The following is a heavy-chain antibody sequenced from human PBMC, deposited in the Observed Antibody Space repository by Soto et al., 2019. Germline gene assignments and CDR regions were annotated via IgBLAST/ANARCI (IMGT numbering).Heavy chain of an antibody. D-gene: IGHD6-6*01. J-gene: IGHJ4*02. V-gene: IGHV3-23*01. Sequence: GGSLRLSCAASGFTFSSYAMSWVRQAPGKGLEWVSAISGSGGSTYYADSVKGRFTISRENSKNRLYLQMNSLRAEDTAVYYCAKGYGRYSSSPDRAYFDYWGQGTLVTVSS. CDR2: ISGSGGST. CDR3: AKGYGRYSSSPDRAYFDY. CDR1: GFTFSSYA.